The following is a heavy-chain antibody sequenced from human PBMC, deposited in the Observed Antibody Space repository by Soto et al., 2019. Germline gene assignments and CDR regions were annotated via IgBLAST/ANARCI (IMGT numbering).Heavy chain of an antibody. J-gene: IGHJ4*02. D-gene: IGHD3-10*01. CDR2: IYYSGST. V-gene: IGHV4-30-4*01. CDR1: GGSISSGDYY. Sequence: SETLSLTCTVSGGSISSGDYYWSWIRQPPGKGLEWIGYIYYSGSTYYNPTLKSRVSISVDTSKNQFSLKLSSVTAADTAVYYCAREPRLLIWFGDLHDWGRGTLVTVSS. CDR3: AREPRLLIWFGDLHD.